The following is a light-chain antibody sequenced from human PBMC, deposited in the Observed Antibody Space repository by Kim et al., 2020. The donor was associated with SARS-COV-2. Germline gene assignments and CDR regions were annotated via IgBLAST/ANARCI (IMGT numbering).Light chain of an antibody. CDR2: DDT. CDR3: TSDAGSNNWL. Sequence: GQSVTISCTGTSSDVGVNNYVSWHQQHPGTAPMLLYYDDTTRPSVVPDRFSGSKAGKTAPRTVAGRKADDADYYYGTSDAGSNNWLFGGGTQLTVL. CDR1: SSDVGVNNY. J-gene: IGLJ2*01. V-gene: IGLV2-8*01.